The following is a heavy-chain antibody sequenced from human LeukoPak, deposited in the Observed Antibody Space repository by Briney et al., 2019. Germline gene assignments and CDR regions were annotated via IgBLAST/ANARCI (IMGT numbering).Heavy chain of an antibody. CDR3: ARDADDNTESVRWFDP. J-gene: IGHJ5*02. CDR1: GFTVSSNY. D-gene: IGHD1-1*01. V-gene: IGHV3-66*01. CDR2: LYRAGDT. Sequence: PGGSLRLSCAAFGFTVSSNYMSWVRQPPGKGLEWVAVLYRAGDTYYADSVKGRFTISRDDSKNTLYLQMKTVRLEETAVYYCARDADDNTESVRWFDPWGQGTLVTVSS.